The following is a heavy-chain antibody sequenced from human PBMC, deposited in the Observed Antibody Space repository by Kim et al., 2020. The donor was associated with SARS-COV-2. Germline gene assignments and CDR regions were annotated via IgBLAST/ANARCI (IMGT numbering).Heavy chain of an antibody. CDR1: GYTFTSYY. Sequence: ASVKVSCKASGYTFTSYYMHWVRQAPGQGLEWMGIINPSGGSTSYAQKFQGRVTMTRDTSTSTVYMELSSLRSEDTAVYYCAKNIVVVPAAIAWDYYGMDVWGQGPTVTGSS. D-gene: IGHD2-2*02. V-gene: IGHV1-46*01. CDR2: INPSGGST. J-gene: IGHJ6*02. CDR3: AKNIVVVPAAIAWDYYGMDV.